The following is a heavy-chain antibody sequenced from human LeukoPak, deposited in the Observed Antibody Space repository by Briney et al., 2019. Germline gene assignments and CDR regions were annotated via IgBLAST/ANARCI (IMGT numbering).Heavy chain of an antibody. V-gene: IGHV3-21*01. CDR2: ISSSSSYI. Sequence: GGSLRLSCAASGFTFSSYSMNWVRQAPGKGLEWVSSISSSSSYIYYADSVKGRFTISRDNAKNSLYLQMNSLRAEDTAVYYCARDSQQQLAHRDYYYYYMDVWGKGTTVTVSS. J-gene: IGHJ6*03. D-gene: IGHD6-13*01. CDR1: GFTFSSYS. CDR3: ARDSQQQLAHRDYYYYYMDV.